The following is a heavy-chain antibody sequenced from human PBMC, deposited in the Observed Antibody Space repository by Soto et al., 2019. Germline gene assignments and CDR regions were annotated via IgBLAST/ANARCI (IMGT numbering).Heavy chain of an antibody. CDR1: GGSMSSSAYS. CDR2: IYESGST. J-gene: IGHJ4*02. CDR3: ARRDCSSTSCYFYY. V-gene: IGHV4-30-2*01. D-gene: IGHD2-2*01. Sequence: SETLSLTCAVSGGSMSSSAYSWSWIRQPPGKGLEWIGYIYESGSTHYNPSLKSRVTISVDWSKNQFFLKLSSVAAADTAVYYCARRDCSSTSCYFYYWGQGTLVTVSS.